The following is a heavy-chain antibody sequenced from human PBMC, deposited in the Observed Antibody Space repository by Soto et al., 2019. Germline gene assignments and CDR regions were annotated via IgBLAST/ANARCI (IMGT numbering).Heavy chain of an antibody. J-gene: IGHJ1*01. Sequence: VASVNVSCKASGGTFSSFTISWVRQAPGQGLEWMGRIIPILGIANYAQKFQGRVTITADKSTSTAYMELSSLRSEDTAVYYCARAMGGSYTTYSQHWGQGTLVTVSS. CDR3: ARAMGGSYTTYSQH. CDR1: GGTFSSFT. V-gene: IGHV1-69*02. CDR2: IIPILGIA. D-gene: IGHD1-26*01.